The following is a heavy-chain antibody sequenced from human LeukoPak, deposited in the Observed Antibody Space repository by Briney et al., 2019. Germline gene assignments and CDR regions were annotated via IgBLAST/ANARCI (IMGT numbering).Heavy chain of an antibody. CDR2: IYYSGST. CDR1: GGSISNYY. CDR3: ARLRGRTGTTDWFDP. D-gene: IGHD1-1*01. J-gene: IGHJ5*02. Sequence: SETLSLTCTVSGGSISNYYWSWIRQPPGKGLEWIGYIYYSGSTNYNPSLKSRVTISVDTSKNQFSLRLSSVTAADTAVYYCARLRGRTGTTDWFDPWGQGTLVTVSS. V-gene: IGHV4-59*01.